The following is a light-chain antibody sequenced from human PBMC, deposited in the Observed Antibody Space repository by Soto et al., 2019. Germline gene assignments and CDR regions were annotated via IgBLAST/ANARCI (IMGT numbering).Light chain of an antibody. V-gene: IGKV3-15*01. Sequence: EIVMTQSPATLSESPGEKATLSCRASQSLNNNLAWYQQKPGQGPRLLIYFASTRATGIPARFSGSASGTEFSLTISSLQSEDFASYYCQQYSALPLTFGGGTKVETK. CDR1: QSLNNN. CDR2: FAS. J-gene: IGKJ4*01. CDR3: QQYSALPLT.